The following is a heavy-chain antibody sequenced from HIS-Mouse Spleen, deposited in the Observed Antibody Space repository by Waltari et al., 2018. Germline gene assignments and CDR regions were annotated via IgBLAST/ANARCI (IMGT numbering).Heavy chain of an antibody. J-gene: IGHJ2*01. CDR1: GGSISSSSYY. CDR3: AREIPYSSSWYDWYFDL. D-gene: IGHD6-13*01. Sequence: QLQLQESGPGLVKPSETLSLTCTVSGGSISSSSYYWGWIRQPPGKGLEWIGSIYSSGNTYYNPSLKGRVTISVDPSKNQFSLKLSSVTAADTAVYYCAREIPYSSSWYDWYFDLWGRGTLVTVSS. V-gene: IGHV4-39*07. CDR2: IYSSGNT.